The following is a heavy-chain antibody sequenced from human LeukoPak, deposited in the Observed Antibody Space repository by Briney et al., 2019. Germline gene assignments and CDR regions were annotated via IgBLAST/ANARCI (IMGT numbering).Heavy chain of an antibody. V-gene: IGHV3-23*01. J-gene: IGHJ4*02. CDR2: ITGSGGNT. Sequence: GGSLRLSCAASGFTFSNYAMSWVRQAPGKGLEWVPAITGSGGNTYYADSVKGRFTISRDDSKNTVFLQMNSLRAEDTAVYYCAKWGDYDVLTGYYVSDYWGQGTLVTVSS. CDR1: GFTFSNYA. D-gene: IGHD3-9*01. CDR3: AKWGDYDVLTGYYVSDY.